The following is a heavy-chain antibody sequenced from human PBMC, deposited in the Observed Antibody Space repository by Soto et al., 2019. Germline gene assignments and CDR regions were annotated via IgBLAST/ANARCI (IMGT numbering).Heavy chain of an antibody. Sequence: QAILKESGPTLVKPTQTLTLTCAFSGVSLTTTGVGVGWIRQPPGKALEWLAIIYWDDDKRYSPSLKSRLTITKDTAKPQVVLTMTNVDSLDTATYYCATGVRGVFFVWGQGTLVTVSS. CDR1: GVSLTTTGVG. D-gene: IGHD3-10*01. CDR3: ATGVRGVFFV. V-gene: IGHV2-5*02. CDR2: IYWDDDK. J-gene: IGHJ1*01.